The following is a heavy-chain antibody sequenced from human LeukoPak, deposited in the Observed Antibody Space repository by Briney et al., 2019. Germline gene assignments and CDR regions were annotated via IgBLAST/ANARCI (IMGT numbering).Heavy chain of an antibody. V-gene: IGHV5-51*02. D-gene: IGHD3-16*01. Sequence: GESLKISVKGSGYSFTSYWSGWVRQLHGKGLEWLGIIYPGDSDTRYSPSFQGQVTISADKSISTPYLQWSSLKASDTAMYYCARQFGGLSVAAYFDYWGQGTLVTVSS. CDR2: IYPGDSDT. CDR1: GYSFTSYW. CDR3: ARQFGGLSVAAYFDY. J-gene: IGHJ4*02.